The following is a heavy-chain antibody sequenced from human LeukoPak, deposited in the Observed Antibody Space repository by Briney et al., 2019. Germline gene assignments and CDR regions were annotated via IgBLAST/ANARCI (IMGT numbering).Heavy chain of an antibody. Sequence: GGSLRLSCAASGFTFSSYAMSWVRQAPGKGLEWVSANSGSGGSTYYADSVKGRFTISRDNSKNTLYLQMNSLRAEDTAVYYCAKAQAPYYDILTGYSPDYWGQGTLVTVSS. V-gene: IGHV3-23*01. CDR1: GFTFSSYA. CDR3: AKAQAPYYDILTGYSPDY. D-gene: IGHD3-9*01. J-gene: IGHJ4*02. CDR2: NSGSGGST.